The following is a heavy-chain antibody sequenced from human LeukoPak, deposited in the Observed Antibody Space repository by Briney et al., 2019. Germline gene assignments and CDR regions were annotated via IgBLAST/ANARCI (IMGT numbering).Heavy chain of an antibody. V-gene: IGHV3-48*01. D-gene: IGHD4-17*01. CDR1: GFTFSSYS. J-gene: IGHJ4*02. CDR2: ISSSSSTI. CDR3: ARDDYGDYHDY. Sequence: GGSLRLSCAASGFTFSSYSMNWVRQATGKGLEWVSYISSSSSTIYYADSEKGRFTNSRDNAKNSLNLQMTSLRADDTAVYYCARDDYGDYHDYWAREPWSPSPQ.